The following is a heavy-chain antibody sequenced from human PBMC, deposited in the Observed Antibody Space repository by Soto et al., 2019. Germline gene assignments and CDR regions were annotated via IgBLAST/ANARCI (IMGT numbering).Heavy chain of an antibody. Sequence: QVQLQESGPGLVKPSETLSLTCTVSGGYISSYYWSWIRQPPGKGLEWNGYSYYSWSTNYNPSLKSRVTISVDTSTNQFSLKLSSVTAADTAVYYCARHPPFGCSGGSCYSRRPAYYFDYWGQGTLVTVSS. CDR2: SYYSWST. J-gene: IGHJ4*02. D-gene: IGHD2-15*01. CDR1: GGYISSYY. CDR3: ARHPPFGCSGGSCYSRRPAYYFDY. V-gene: IGHV4-59*08.